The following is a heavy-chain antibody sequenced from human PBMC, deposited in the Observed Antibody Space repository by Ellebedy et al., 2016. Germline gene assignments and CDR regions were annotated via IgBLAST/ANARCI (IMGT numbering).Heavy chain of an antibody. J-gene: IGHJ4*02. D-gene: IGHD3-10*01. Sequence: SLKISXAASGFTFDDYAMHWVRQAPGKGLEWVSGISWNSGSIGYADSVKGRFTISRDNAKNSLYLQMNSLRAEDTALYYCAKGITMVRGPPDYWGQGTLVTVSS. V-gene: IGHV3-9*01. CDR2: ISWNSGSI. CDR3: AKGITMVRGPPDY. CDR1: GFTFDDYA.